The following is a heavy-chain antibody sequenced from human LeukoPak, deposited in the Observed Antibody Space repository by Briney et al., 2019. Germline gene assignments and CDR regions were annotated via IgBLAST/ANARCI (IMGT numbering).Heavy chain of an antibody. Sequence: SETLSLTCAVYGGSFSGYYWSWIRQPPGKGLEWIGEINHSGSTNYNPSLKSRVTISVDTSKNQFSLKLSSVTAADTAVYYCARADDYVWGSYRVDAFDIWGQGTMVTVSS. CDR3: ARADDYVWGSYRVDAFDI. D-gene: IGHD3-16*02. CDR1: GGSFSGYY. CDR2: INHSGST. J-gene: IGHJ3*02. V-gene: IGHV4-34*01.